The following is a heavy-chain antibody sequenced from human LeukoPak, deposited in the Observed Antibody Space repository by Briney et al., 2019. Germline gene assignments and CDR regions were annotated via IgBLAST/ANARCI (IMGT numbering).Heavy chain of an antibody. Sequence: PGASVKVSCTASGYTFTSYGISWVRQAPGQGLEWMGWISAYNGNTIYAQKLQGRVTMTTDTSTSTAYMELRSLRSDDTAVYYCARVAAGTYYYGMDVWGKGTTVTVSS. V-gene: IGHV1-18*04. CDR1: GYTFTSYG. J-gene: IGHJ6*04. D-gene: IGHD6-13*01. CDR3: ARVAAGTYYYGMDV. CDR2: ISAYNGNT.